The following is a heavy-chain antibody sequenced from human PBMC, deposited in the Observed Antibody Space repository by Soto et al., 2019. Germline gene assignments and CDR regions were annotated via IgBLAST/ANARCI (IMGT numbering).Heavy chain of an antibody. CDR3: ARAIRGFSYVVDY. J-gene: IGHJ4*02. V-gene: IGHV3-48*02. Sequence: GGSLRLSCAASGFTFSSHSINWVRQAPGKGLEWVSYISGSGATKYYADSVKGRFTISRDNARNSLYLQMSSLSDEDTAVYYCARAIRGFSYVVDYWGQGALVTVS. D-gene: IGHD5-18*01. CDR1: GFTFSSHS. CDR2: ISGSGATK.